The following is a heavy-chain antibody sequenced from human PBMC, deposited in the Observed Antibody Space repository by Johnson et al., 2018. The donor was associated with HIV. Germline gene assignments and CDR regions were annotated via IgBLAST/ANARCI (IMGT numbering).Heavy chain of an antibody. CDR3: ARSGVVGATSAVDAFDI. CDR2: ISYDGSNK. Sequence: QLVESGGGVVQPGRSLRLSCAASGFTFSSYAMHWVRQAPGKGLEWVAVISYDGSNKYYADSVKGRFTISRDNSKNTLYLQMNSLRAEDTAVYYCARSGVVGATSAVDAFDIWGQGTMVTVSS. D-gene: IGHD1-26*01. J-gene: IGHJ3*02. CDR1: GFTFSSYA. V-gene: IGHV3-30*04.